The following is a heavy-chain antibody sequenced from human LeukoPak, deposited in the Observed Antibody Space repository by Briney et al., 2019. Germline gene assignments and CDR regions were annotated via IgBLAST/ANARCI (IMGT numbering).Heavy chain of an antibody. CDR1: GFSVTSNY. Sequence: GGSLRLSCAASGFSVTSNYMSWVRQAPGKGLEWVSVLYCSGYTKYADSVKGRFSISRDTSENTLSLQMNSLRAEDSAVYYCAAKGNGYTGTYVFAHWGRGTLVTVSS. CDR3: AAKGNGYTGTYVFAH. V-gene: IGHV3-66*01. CDR2: LYCSGYT. D-gene: IGHD5-12*01. J-gene: IGHJ4*02.